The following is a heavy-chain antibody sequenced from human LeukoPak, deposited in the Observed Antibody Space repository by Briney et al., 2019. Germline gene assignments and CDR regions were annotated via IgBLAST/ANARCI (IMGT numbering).Heavy chain of an antibody. J-gene: IGHJ3*02. CDR1: GGSISSGDYY. D-gene: IGHD2-2*01. Sequence: SQTLSLTCTVSGGSISSGDYYWSWIRQPPGKGLEWIGYIYYSRSTYYNPSLKRRVTISVDTSKNQFSLKLSSVTAADTAVYYCASSTPSRAFDIWGQGTMVTVSS. CDR2: IYYSRST. CDR3: ASSTPSRAFDI. V-gene: IGHV4-30-4*08.